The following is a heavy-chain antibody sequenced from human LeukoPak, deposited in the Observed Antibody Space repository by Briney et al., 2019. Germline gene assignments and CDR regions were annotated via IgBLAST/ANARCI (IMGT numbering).Heavy chain of an antibody. D-gene: IGHD3-16*01. Sequence: GPVKVSCKASGYTFTGYYMHWVRQAPGQGLEWMGWINPNSGGTNYAQKFQGRVTMTRDTSVSTAYMELSRLRSDDTAVYYCARDPRLGPTNAFDIWGQGTMVTVSS. J-gene: IGHJ3*02. CDR3: ARDPRLGPTNAFDI. V-gene: IGHV1-2*02. CDR2: INPNSGGT. CDR1: GYTFTGYY.